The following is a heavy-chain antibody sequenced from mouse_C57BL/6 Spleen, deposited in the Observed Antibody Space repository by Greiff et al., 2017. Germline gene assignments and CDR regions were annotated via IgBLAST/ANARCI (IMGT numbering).Heavy chain of an antibody. J-gene: IGHJ4*01. CDR2: IYPRDGST. CDR1: GYTFTSYD. CDR3: ARGPSYYGSSYGAMDY. V-gene: IGHV1-85*01. D-gene: IGHD1-1*01. Sequence: QVQLKQSGPELVKPGASVKLSCKASGYTFTSYDINWVKQRPGQGLEWIGWIYPRDGSTKYNEKFKGKATLTVDTSSSTAYMELHSLTSEDSAVYFGARGPSYYGSSYGAMDYWGQGTSVTVSS.